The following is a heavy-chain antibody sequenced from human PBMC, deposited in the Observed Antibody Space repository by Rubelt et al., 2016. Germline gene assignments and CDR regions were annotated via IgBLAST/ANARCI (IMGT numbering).Heavy chain of an antibody. CDR2: INHSGST. J-gene: IGHJ4*02. D-gene: IGHD1-26*01. CDR1: GGSFSGYY. V-gene: IGHV4-34*01. Sequence: QVQLQQWGAGLLKPSETLSLTCAVYGGSFSGYYWSWIRQPPGKGLEWIGEINHSGSTNYNPSLKSRVTISVDTSKNQFALKLSSVTAADTAVYYCARVVTWGPYIVGATYFDYWGQGTLVTVSS. CDR3: ARVVTWGPYIVGATYFDY.